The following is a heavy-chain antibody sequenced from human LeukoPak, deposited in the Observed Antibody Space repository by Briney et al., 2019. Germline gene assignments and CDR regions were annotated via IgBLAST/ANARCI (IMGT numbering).Heavy chain of an antibody. D-gene: IGHD3-10*01. CDR3: ARVDYGSGTHFDY. CDR1: GFTFSSYS. CDR2: ISSSSSYI. J-gene: IGHJ4*02. V-gene: IGHV3-21*01. Sequence: GGSLRLSCAASGFTFSSYSMNWVRQAPGKGLEWVSSISSSSSYIYYADSGKGRFTLSRDNAKNSLYLQMNSLRAEDTAVYYCARVDYGSGTHFDYWGQGTLVTVSS.